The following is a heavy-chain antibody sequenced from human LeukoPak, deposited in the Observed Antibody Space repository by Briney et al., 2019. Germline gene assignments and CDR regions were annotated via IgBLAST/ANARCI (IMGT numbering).Heavy chain of an antibody. D-gene: IGHD2-15*01. J-gene: IGHJ4*02. CDR1: GYIFTDYY. Sequence: GASVKVSCKASGYIFTDYYVYWVRQAPGQGLEWMGWINPNSGDTNYAQKFQGRVTMTRDTSISTAYMELSSLRSDDTAVYYCARGSGGSCPDDYWGQGTLVTVSS. V-gene: IGHV1-2*02. CDR3: ARGSGGSCPDDY. CDR2: INPNSGDT.